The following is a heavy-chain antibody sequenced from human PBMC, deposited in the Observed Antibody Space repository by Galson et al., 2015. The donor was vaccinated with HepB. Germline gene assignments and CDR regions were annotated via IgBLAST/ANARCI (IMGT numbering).Heavy chain of an antibody. V-gene: IGHV3-30-3*01. J-gene: IGHJ4*02. CDR2: ISYDGSNK. CDR1: GFTFSSYA. D-gene: IGHD2-15*01. CDR3: ARRGVVAAPLYFDY. Sequence: SLRLSCAASGFTFSSYAMHWVRQAPGKGLEWVAVISYDGSNKYYADSVKGRFTISRDNSKNTLYLQMNSLRAEDTAVYCCARRGVVAAPLYFDYWGQGTLVTVSS.